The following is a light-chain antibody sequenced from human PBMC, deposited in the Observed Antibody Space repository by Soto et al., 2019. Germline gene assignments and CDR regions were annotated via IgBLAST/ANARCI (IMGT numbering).Light chain of an antibody. CDR3: QSYDSSLSVV. V-gene: IGLV1-40*01. J-gene: IGLJ2*01. CDR1: SSNIGAGYD. Sequence: QSVLTQPPSVSGAPGQRVTISCTGSSSNIGAGYDVHWYQQLPGTAPKLLIYGNSNRPSGVPDRFSGSKSGTSASLAITGLQAEDEADYYSQSYDSSLSVVFGGGTKVTDL. CDR2: GNS.